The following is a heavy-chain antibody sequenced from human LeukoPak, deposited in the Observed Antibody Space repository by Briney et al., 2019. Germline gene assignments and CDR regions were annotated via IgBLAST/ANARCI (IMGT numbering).Heavy chain of an antibody. V-gene: IGHV4-39*07. J-gene: IGHJ4*02. CDR3: ATAGPISGRHNYFDS. Sequence: SETLSLTCTVSGVSISSSNSYWGWIRQPPGKGLEWIGSFYYSGSTNYNPSLKSRVTISVDTSKNQFSLKLTSVTAADTAVYYCATAGPISGRHNYFDSWGQGTLVTVSS. CDR2: FYYSGST. D-gene: IGHD3-10*01. CDR1: GVSISSSNSY.